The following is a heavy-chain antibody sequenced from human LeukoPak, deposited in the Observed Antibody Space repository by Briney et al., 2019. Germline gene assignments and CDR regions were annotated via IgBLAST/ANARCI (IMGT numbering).Heavy chain of an antibody. D-gene: IGHD1-26*01. CDR3: ARSYNSGSYPIDY. V-gene: IGHV1-2*02. CDR1: GYTFTGYY. Sequence: ASVKVSCKASGYTFTGYYMHWVRQAPGQGLEWMGWINPNSGGTNYAQKFQGRVTTTRDTSISTAYMELSRLRSDGTAVYYCARSYNSGSYPIDYWGQGTLVTVSS. CDR2: INPNSGGT. J-gene: IGHJ4*02.